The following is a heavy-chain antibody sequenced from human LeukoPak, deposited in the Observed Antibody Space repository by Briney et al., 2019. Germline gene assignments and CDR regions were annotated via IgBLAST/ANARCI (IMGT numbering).Heavy chain of an antibody. D-gene: IGHD5-24*01. Sequence: SETLSLTCAVYGGSCDDYYCSWLRQPPGKGLEWIGEIHPSGIFYYNSSLLSRVTISIDTSKSQFSLRLTSVTAADTAFYYCARGRDRSKAGDHWGQGSLVTVSS. J-gene: IGHJ4*02. CDR3: ARGRDRSKAGDH. CDR1: GGSCDDYY. CDR2: IHPSGIF. V-gene: IGHV4-34*01.